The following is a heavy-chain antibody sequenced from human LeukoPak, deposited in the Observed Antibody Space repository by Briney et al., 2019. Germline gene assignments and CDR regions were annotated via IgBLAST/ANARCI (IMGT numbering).Heavy chain of an antibody. CDR2: IYYSGST. V-gene: IGHV4-61*01. Sequence: SETLSLTCTVSGGSVSSGSHYGSWIRQPPGKGLEWIGYIYYSGSTNYNPSLKSRVTISVDTSKNQFSLKLSSVTAADTAVYYCARGLYGGYVNYWGQGTLVTVSS. CDR1: GGSVSSGSHY. CDR3: ARGLYGGYVNY. J-gene: IGHJ4*02. D-gene: IGHD4/OR15-4a*01.